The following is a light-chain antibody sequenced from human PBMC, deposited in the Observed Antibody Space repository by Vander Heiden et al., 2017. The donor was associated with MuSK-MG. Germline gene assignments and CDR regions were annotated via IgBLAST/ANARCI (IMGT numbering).Light chain of an antibody. V-gene: IGLV2-14*03. CDR3: TSYTNRGTYV. Sequence: QSALTQPASVSGSPGQSITISCPGTSDDVGGYNYVSCFQQHPGKAPKLIICDVTQPPAGVSNRFSGSKSGNAAPLIISGHEEEEEADYYCTSYTNRGTYVFGPGTQVTVL. J-gene: IGLJ1*01. CDR2: DVT. CDR1: SDDVGGYNY.